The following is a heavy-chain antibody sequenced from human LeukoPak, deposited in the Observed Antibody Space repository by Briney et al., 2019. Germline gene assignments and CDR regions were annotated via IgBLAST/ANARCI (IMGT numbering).Heavy chain of an antibody. Sequence: PSETLSLTCTVSGGSISSYYWSWIRQPPGKGLEWIGYIYYSGSTNNNPSLKSRVTISVDTSKNQFSLKLSSATAADTAVYYCARGPPTSYWGQGTLVTVSS. V-gene: IGHV4-59*01. CDR1: GGSISSYY. CDR2: IYYSGST. J-gene: IGHJ4*02. CDR3: ARGPPTSY.